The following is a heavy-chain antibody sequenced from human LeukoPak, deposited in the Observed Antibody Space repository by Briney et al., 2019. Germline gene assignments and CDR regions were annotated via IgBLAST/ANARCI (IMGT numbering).Heavy chain of an antibody. CDR2: ISYDGSNK. V-gene: IGHV3-30-3*02. D-gene: IGHD6-13*01. J-gene: IGHJ4*02. Sequence: PGRSLRLSCAASGFTFNSYSMHWVRQAPGKGLEWVAVISYDGSNKYYADSVKGRFTISRDNSKNTLYLQMNSLRAEDTAVYYCAKRSLLAAAGYYFDYWGQGTLVTVSS. CDR3: AKRSLLAAAGYYFDY. CDR1: GFTFNSYS.